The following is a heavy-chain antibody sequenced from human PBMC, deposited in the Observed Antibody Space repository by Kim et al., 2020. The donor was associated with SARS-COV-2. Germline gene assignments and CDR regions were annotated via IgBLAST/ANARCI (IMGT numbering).Heavy chain of an antibody. J-gene: IGHJ2*01. V-gene: IGHV4-34*01. Sequence: SETLSLTCTIYGGSFSDYYWSWIRQPPGRGLEWIGDINHSGSPNYNPSLKSRVTISVDTTKNQFSLKLSSVTAADTAVYYCATNFDLWGRGTLVTVSS. CDR2: INHSGSP. CDR1: GGSFSDYY. CDR3: ATNFDL.